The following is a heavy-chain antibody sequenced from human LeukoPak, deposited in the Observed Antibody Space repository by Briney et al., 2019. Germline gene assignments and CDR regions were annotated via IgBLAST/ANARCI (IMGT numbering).Heavy chain of an antibody. Sequence: PGESLKISCKGSGYSFTSYWIGWVRQMPGKGLEWMGIIYPGDSDTRYSPSFQGQVTISADKSISTAYLQWSSLKASDTAMYYCARRGRVYYDFWSGFDYWGQGTLVTVSS. J-gene: IGHJ4*02. V-gene: IGHV5-51*01. CDR3: ARRGRVYYDFWSGFDY. CDR2: IYPGDSDT. D-gene: IGHD3-3*01. CDR1: GYSFTSYW.